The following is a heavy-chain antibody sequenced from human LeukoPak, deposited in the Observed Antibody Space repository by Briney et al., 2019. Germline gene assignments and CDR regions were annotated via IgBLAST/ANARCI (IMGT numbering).Heavy chain of an antibody. CDR3: AKDYRAHPLHPNWLDP. Sequence: GGSLRLSCAASGFTVHSNYMSWVRQAPGKGLEWVSVIDRSGVTHYADSVKGRFTISRDNSKNTLYPQMNSLRAEDTGVYYCAKDYRAHPLHPNWLDPWGQGTLVTVSS. D-gene: IGHD1-26*01. CDR1: GFTVHSNY. J-gene: IGHJ5*02. CDR2: IDRSGVT. V-gene: IGHV3-53*01.